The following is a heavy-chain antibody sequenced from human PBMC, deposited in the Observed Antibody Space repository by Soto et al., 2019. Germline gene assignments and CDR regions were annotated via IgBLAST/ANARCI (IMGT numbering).Heavy chain of an antibody. CDR3: ATGGLAMEFDY. J-gene: IGHJ4*02. CDR1: GGSISSYY. CDR2: IYYSGST. V-gene: IGHV4-59*01. Sequence: PSETLSLTCPVSGGSISSYYWSWIRQPPGKGLEWIGYIYYSGSTNYNPSLKSRVTISVDTSKNQFSLKLSSVTAADTAVYYCATGGLAMEFDYWGQGTLVTVSS. D-gene: IGHD5-18*01.